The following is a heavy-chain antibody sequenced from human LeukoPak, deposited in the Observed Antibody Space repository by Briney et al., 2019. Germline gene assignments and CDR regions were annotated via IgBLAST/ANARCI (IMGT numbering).Heavy chain of an antibody. D-gene: IGHD6-19*01. CDR3: AREQWLAHDV. V-gene: IGHV3-48*03. J-gene: IGHJ6*04. CDR2: ISSSGSAI. CDR1: GFTFSSYG. Sequence: GGSLRLSCAASGFTFSSYGMNWVRQAPGKGLEWVSYISSSGSAIYYADSVKGRFTISRDNAKNSLYLQMNSLRAEDTAVYYCAREQWLAHDVWGKGTTVTVSS.